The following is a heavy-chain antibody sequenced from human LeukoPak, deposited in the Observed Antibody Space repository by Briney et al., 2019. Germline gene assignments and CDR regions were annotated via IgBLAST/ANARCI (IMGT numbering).Heavy chain of an antibody. D-gene: IGHD4-17*01. CDR2: INHSGST. Sequence: PSETLSLTCAVYGGSFSGYYWSWIRQPPGKGLEWIGEINHSGSTNYNPSLKSRVTISVDTSKNQFSLKLSSVTAADTAVYYCASSLDYVPHFDYWGQGTLVTVSS. CDR3: ASSLDYVPHFDY. J-gene: IGHJ4*02. CDR1: GGSFSGYY. V-gene: IGHV4-34*01.